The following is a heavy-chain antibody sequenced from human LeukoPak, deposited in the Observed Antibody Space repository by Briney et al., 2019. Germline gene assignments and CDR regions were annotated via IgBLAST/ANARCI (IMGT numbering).Heavy chain of an antibody. Sequence: GGSLRLSCAASGFTFSSYSMNWVRQAPGKGLEWVSSISISSRYIYYADSVKGRFTISRDNDKISLYLQMNSLRAEDTAVYYCARDWAPNYYDSSGFFDAFDIWGQGTMVTVSS. CDR2: ISISSRYI. CDR1: GFTFSSYS. V-gene: IGHV3-21*01. CDR3: ARDWAPNYYDSSGFFDAFDI. D-gene: IGHD3-22*01. J-gene: IGHJ3*02.